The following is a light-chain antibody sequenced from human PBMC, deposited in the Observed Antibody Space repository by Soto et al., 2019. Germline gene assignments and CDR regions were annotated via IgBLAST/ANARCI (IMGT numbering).Light chain of an antibody. CDR3: QNYNSAPFT. CDR2: AAS. V-gene: IGKV1-27*01. J-gene: IGKJ3*01. CDR1: QGISNF. Sequence: DIQMTQSPSSLSASVGDRVTITCRASQGISNFLAWYHLKPGKVPKLLIYAASTLQSGVPSRFSGSGSGTDFTLTISSLQPEDVATYYCQNYNSAPFTFGPGTKVDIK.